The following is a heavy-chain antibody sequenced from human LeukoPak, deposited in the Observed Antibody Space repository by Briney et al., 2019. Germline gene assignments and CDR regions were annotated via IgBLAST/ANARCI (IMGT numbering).Heavy chain of an antibody. J-gene: IGHJ4*02. Sequence: SQTLSLTCTVSADSLSSGGHYWAWIRQFPGKGLESIGFIHHSGRSRHNPSLKDRVAISVDTSRKQFALKLSSVTAADTAVYYCARLSITMTGDYWGQGTLVTVSS. CDR2: IHHSGRS. CDR3: ARLSITMTGDY. D-gene: IGHD3-22*01. V-gene: IGHV4-31*03. CDR1: ADSLSSGGHY.